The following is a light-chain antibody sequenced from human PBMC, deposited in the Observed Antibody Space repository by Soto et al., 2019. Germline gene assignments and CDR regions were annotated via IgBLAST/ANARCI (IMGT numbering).Light chain of an antibody. CDR3: QAWDSRTYV. Sequence: SYELTQPPSVSVSPGQTASITCCGDKLGDKYACWYQQKPGQSPVLVIYQDSKRPSGIPERFSGSNSGNTATLTISGTQAMDEADYYCQAWDSRTYVFGTGTKLTVL. J-gene: IGLJ1*01. CDR2: QDS. CDR1: KLGDKY. V-gene: IGLV3-1*01.